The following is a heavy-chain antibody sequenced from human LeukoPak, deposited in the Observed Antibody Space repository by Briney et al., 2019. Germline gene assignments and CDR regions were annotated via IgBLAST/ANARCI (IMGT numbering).Heavy chain of an antibody. CDR3: ARAYRDAFDI. CDR1: GFTFSSYE. CDR2: ISSSGSTI. V-gene: IGHV3-48*03. Sequence: SGGSLRLSCAASGFTFSSYEMNWVRQAPGKGLEWVSYISSSGSTIYYADSVKGRFTISRDNAKNTLNLQMNSLRAEDTAVYYCARAYRDAFDIWGQETMVTVSS. J-gene: IGHJ3*02.